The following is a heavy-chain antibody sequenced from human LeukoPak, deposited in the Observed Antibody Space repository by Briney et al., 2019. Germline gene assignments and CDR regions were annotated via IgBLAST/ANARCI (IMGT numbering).Heavy chain of an antibody. CDR3: ARHPYYYDSSGHSQKRAFDI. Sequence: SETLSLTCSVSGGSISSYYWSWIRQPAGKGLEWIGRIYTSGSTNYNPSLKSRVTTSVDTSKNQFSLKLSSVTAADTAVYYCARHPYYYDSSGHSQKRAFDIWGQGTMVTVSS. D-gene: IGHD3-22*01. CDR2: IYTSGST. CDR1: GGSISSYY. V-gene: IGHV4-4*07. J-gene: IGHJ3*02.